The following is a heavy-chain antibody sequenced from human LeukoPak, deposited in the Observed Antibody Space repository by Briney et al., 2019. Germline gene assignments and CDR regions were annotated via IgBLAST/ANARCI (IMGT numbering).Heavy chain of an antibody. D-gene: IGHD3-10*01. CDR1: GFTFSDYY. CDR3: ARDLRAITMVRGVNPYYFDY. CDR2: ISSSGSTI. Sequence: GGSLRLSCAASGFTFSDYYMSWIRQAPGKGLEWVPYISSSGSTIYYADSVKGRFTISRDNAKNSLYLQMNSLRAEDTAVYYCARDLRAITMVRGVNPYYFDYWGQGTLVTVSS. V-gene: IGHV3-11*01. J-gene: IGHJ4*02.